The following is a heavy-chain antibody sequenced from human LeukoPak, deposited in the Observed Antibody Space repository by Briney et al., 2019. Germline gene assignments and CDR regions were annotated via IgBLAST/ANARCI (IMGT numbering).Heavy chain of an antibody. D-gene: IGHD4-17*01. CDR2: INHSGST. J-gene: IGHJ6*02. CDR3: ARGHYGDYVPAYYYGMDV. CDR1: GGSFSGYY. V-gene: IGHV4-34*01. Sequence: KTSETLSLTCAVYGGSFSGYYWSWIRQPPGKGLEWIGEINHSGSTNYNPSLKSRVTISVDTSKNQFSLKLSSVPAADTAVYYCARGHYGDYVPAYYYGMDVWGQGTTVTVSS.